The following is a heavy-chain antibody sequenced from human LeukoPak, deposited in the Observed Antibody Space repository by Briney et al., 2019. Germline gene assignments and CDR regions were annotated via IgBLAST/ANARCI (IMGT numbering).Heavy chain of an antibody. D-gene: IGHD6-25*01. J-gene: IGHJ4*02. Sequence: GGSLRLSCAASRFTFSNYVMSWVRQAPGKGLEWVSAITGSSDSTWYADSVKGRFTISRDNSKNTLYLLMNSLRAEDTAVYYCAKGSSSARPYHFDYWGQGTPVTVSS. CDR3: AKGSSSARPYHFDY. V-gene: IGHV3-23*01. CDR2: ITGSSDST. CDR1: RFTFSNYV.